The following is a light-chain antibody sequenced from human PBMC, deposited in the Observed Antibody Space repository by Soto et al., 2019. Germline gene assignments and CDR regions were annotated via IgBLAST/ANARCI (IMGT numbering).Light chain of an antibody. V-gene: IGKV3-11*01. CDR3: QPRSDWPAAWA. J-gene: IGKJ1*01. Sequence: IVVTQNRAALSLSPGERATLSCRASQSVDNYLVWYQQKPGQAPTLLIYDASNRATGIPARFSGSGSGTEFTLTNSSLEPEDFAVYYGQPRSDWPAAWAFGQGTKVDIK. CDR1: QSVDNY. CDR2: DAS.